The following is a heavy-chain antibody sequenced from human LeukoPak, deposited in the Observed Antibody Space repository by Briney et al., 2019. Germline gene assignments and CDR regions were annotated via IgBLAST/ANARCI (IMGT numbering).Heavy chain of an antibody. CDR2: NNPDGSRT. Sequence: PGGSLRLSCAASGSTFSSYWIHWVRQPPGRGLMWVSHNNPDGSRTDYAEFVEGRFTISRDNAKNSLYVRVNSVSDEDKSVYYCVGDMTGPRHIWGQGTMVTVSS. J-gene: IGHJ3*02. V-gene: IGHV3-74*01. D-gene: IGHD3-16*01. CDR1: GSTFSSYW. CDR3: VGDMTGPRHI.